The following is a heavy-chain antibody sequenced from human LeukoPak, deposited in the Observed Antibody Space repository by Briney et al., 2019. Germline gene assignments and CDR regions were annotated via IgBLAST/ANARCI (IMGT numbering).Heavy chain of an antibody. V-gene: IGHV4-34*01. CDR1: VGSVIGSY. CDR2: SSPMGGLI. D-gene: IGHD1-14*01. CDR3: ARVVYVSVRPCDT. J-gene: IGHJ5*02. Sequence: PSEGLSLTCPVYVGSVIGSYLLWLHPPAPRDHEWIGESSPMGGLIDYNPSLKGRATISEDSSKKQFSLRLSSVTAADTGIYYCARVVYVSVRPCDTWGEGTVVTVSS.